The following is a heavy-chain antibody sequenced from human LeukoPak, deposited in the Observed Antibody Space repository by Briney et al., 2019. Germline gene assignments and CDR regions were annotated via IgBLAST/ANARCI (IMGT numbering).Heavy chain of an antibody. J-gene: IGHJ4*02. CDR3: ARDTARHFDY. CDR1: GFTFSSYA. CDR2: ISYDGSNK. V-gene: IGHV3-30*04. Sequence: GGSLRLSCAASGFTFSSYAMHRVRQAPGKGLEWVAVISYDGSNKYYADSVKGRFTISRDNSKNTLYLQMSSLRAEDTAVYYCARDTARHFDYWGQGTLVAVSS. D-gene: IGHD5-18*01.